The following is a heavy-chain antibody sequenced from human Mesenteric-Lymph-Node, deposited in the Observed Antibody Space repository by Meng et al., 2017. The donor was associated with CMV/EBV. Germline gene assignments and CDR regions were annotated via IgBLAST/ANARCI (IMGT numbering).Heavy chain of an antibody. V-gene: IGHV3-30*04. CDR3: AKDLGHIVVVPAAVPWHYGMDV. CDR1: YA. D-gene: IGHD2-2*01. Sequence: YAMHWVRQAPGKGLEWVAVISYDGSNKYYADSVKCRFTISRDNSKNTLYLQMNSLRAEDTAVYYCAKDLGHIVVVPAAVPWHYGMDVWGQGTTVTVSS. J-gene: IGHJ6*02. CDR2: ISYDGSNK.